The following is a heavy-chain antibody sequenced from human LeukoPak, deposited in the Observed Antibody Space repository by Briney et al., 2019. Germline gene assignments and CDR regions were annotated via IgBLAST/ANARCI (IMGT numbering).Heavy chain of an antibody. D-gene: IGHD1-14*01. CDR2: IGAAGAHT. Sequence: GGSLRLSCAASGFRFSYHDMHWVRQAPGKGLEFVSSIGAAGAHTFYADSVKGRFTISRDNFQSTMYLQMDGLRPEDSSVYYCARELGGTKTGGFDIWGQGTVVTVSS. CDR3: ARELGGTKTGGFDI. J-gene: IGHJ3*02. CDR1: GFRFSYHD. V-gene: IGHV3-64*02.